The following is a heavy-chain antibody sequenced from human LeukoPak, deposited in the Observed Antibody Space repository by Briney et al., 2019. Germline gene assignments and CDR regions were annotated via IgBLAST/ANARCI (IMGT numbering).Heavy chain of an antibody. CDR3: AKGGRGYSYGSLDY. CDR2: ISDSGDST. Sequence: GGSLRLSCTASGFTFSSYAMSWVRQAPGKGLEWVSPISDSGDSTYYTDSVKGRFTISRDNSKNTVYLQMNSLRAEDTAVYYCAKGGRGYSYGSLDYWGQGTLVFVSS. D-gene: IGHD5-18*01. J-gene: IGHJ4*02. CDR1: GFTFSSYA. V-gene: IGHV3-23*01.